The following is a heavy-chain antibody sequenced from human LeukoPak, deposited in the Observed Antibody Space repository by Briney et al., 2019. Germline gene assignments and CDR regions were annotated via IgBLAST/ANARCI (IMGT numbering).Heavy chain of an antibody. D-gene: IGHD6-19*01. CDR3: AKSYDNGWYVCDY. V-gene: IGHV3-30*18. Sequence: GGSLRLSCAASGFNFSSYEMNWVRRAPGKGLEWVAFISYDGSIKSYADSVKGRFAVSRDNSKNTLYLQMNSLRPEDTAFYYCAKSYDNGWYVCDYWGQGTLVTVSS. CDR2: ISYDGSIK. CDR1: GFNFSSYE. J-gene: IGHJ4*02.